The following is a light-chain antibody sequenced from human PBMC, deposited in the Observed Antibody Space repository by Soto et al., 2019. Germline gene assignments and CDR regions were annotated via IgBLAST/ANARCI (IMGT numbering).Light chain of an antibody. V-gene: IGKV3-20*01. CDR3: QQYGSSSTWT. Sequence: EIVLTQSPGTLSLSPGERATLSCRASQSVSSAYLAWYQHKPGQPPTLLIYAASSRVTGIPDRFSGSGSGTDFTLTISRLEPEEFAVYYGQQYGSSSTWTFGQGTKVEIK. CDR1: QSVSSAY. J-gene: IGKJ1*01. CDR2: AAS.